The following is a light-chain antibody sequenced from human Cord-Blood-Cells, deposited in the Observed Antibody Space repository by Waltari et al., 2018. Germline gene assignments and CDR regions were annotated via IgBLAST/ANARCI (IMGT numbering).Light chain of an antibody. V-gene: IGKV4-1*01. J-gene: IGKJ1*01. Sequence: DIVMTQSPDSMAVSLGERATINCKSSQRVFYSSNNKNYLAWYQPKPGQPPKLLIYWASTRDSGVPDRFSGSGSGTDFTRTISSLQAEDVAVYYCQQYYCTPWPFAQGTTVEIK. CDR2: WAS. CDR1: QRVFYSSNNKNY. CDR3: QQYYCTPWP.